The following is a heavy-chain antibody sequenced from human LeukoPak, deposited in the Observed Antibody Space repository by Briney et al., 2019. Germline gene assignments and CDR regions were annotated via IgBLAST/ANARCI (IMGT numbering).Heavy chain of an antibody. J-gene: IGHJ5*02. D-gene: IGHD3-22*01. V-gene: IGHV4-31*03. CDR2: IYYSGST. CDR3: ARDPSYYDSSGSAS. Sequence: SETLSLTCTVSGGSISSGGYYWSWIGQHPGKGLEWIGYIYYSGSTYYNPSLKSRVTISVDMSKNQFSLKLSSVTAADTAVYYCARDPSYYDSSGSASWGQGTLVTVSS. CDR1: GGSISSGGYY.